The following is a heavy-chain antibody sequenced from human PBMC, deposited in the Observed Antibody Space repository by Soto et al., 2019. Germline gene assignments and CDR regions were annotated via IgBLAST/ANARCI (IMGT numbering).Heavy chain of an antibody. V-gene: IGHV1-18*04. Sequence: ASVQVSCKASGYTFTSYGISWVRQAPGQGLEWMGWISAYNGNTNYAQKLQGRVTMTTDTSTSTAYMELRSLRSDDTAVYYCARDSHXDSSGYYYDYYYYGMDVWGQGTTVTVSS. D-gene: IGHD3-22*01. J-gene: IGHJ6*02. CDR2: ISAYNGNT. CDR3: ARDSHXDSSGYYYDYYYYGMDV. CDR1: GYTFTSYG.